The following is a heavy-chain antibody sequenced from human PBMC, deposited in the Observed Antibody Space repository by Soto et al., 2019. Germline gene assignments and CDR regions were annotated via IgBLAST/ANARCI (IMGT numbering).Heavy chain of an antibody. CDR3: ARSPSDDSSGYYQWGAFDI. D-gene: IGHD3-22*01. J-gene: IGHJ3*02. Sequence: GGSLRLSCAASGFTFSSYSMNWVRQAPGKGLEWVSYISSSSSTIYYADSVKGRFTISRDNAKNSLYLQMNSLRDEDTAVYYCARSPSDDSSGYYQWGAFDIWGQGTMVTVSS. CDR1: GFTFSSYS. V-gene: IGHV3-48*02. CDR2: ISSSSSTI.